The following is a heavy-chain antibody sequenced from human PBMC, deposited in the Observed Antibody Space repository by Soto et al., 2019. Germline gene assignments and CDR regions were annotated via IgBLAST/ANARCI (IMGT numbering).Heavy chain of an antibody. CDR3: ARGERAVANRVGMDV. J-gene: IGHJ6*02. CDR2: IIPIFGAA. V-gene: IGHV1-69*13. D-gene: IGHD6-19*01. Sequence: VASVKVSCKASEGTFRDFVISWVRQAPGQGLEWMGGIIPIFGAAHYAQRFEGRVRITADGSTSTAFMEVSSLRSEDTAVYYCARGERAVANRVGMDVWGQGTSVTVSS. CDR1: EGTFRDFV.